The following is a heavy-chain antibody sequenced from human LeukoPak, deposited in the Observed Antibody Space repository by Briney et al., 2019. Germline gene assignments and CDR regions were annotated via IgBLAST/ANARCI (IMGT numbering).Heavy chain of an antibody. CDR3: ARDRRCSSTSCYYFDY. D-gene: IGHD2-2*01. V-gene: IGHV3-7*04. CDR2: IKQDGSEK. J-gene: IGHJ4*02. Sequence: GGSLRLSCAASGFTFSSYWMTWGRQAPGKGLEWVANIKQDGSEKYYVDSVKGRFTISRDNAKNSLYLQMNSLRAEDTAVYYCARDRRCSSTSCYYFDYWGQGTLVTVSS. CDR1: GFTFSSYW.